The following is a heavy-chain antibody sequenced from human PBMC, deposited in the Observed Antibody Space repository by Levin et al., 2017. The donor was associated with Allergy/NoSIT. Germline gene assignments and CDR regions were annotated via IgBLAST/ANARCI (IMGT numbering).Heavy chain of an antibody. V-gene: IGHV1-69*13. J-gene: IGHJ6*03. D-gene: IGHD3-10*01. CDR2: IIPIFGTA. CDR3: ARDRVRGGITMVQGARYYYYMDV. Sequence: ASVKVSCKASGGTFSSYAISWVRQAPGQGLEWMGGIIPIFGTANYAQKFQGRVTITADESTSTAYMELSSLRSEDTAVYYCARDRVRGGITMVQGARYYYYMDVWGKGTTVTVSS. CDR1: GGTFSSYA.